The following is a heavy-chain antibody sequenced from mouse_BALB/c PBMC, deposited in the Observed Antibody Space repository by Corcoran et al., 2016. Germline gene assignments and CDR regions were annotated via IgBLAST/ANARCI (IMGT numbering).Heavy chain of an antibody. V-gene: IGHV1S136*01. J-gene: IGHJ3*01. CDR3: ARNDGSSQAWFAY. CDR2: INPYNDGT. D-gene: IGHD1-1*01. CDR1: GYTFTSYV. Sequence: EVQLQQSGPELVKPGASVKMSCKASGYTFTSYVMHWVKQKPGQGLEWIGYINPYNDGTKYNEKFKGKATLTSDKSSSTAYMELSSLTSEDSAVYYCARNDGSSQAWFAYWGQGTLVTVSA.